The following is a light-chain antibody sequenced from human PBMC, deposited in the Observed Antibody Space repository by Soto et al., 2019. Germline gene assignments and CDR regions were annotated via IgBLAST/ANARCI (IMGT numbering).Light chain of an antibody. J-gene: IGKJ1*01. V-gene: IGKV2-28*01. CDR1: QSFLNSTGCSY. CDR2: LGS. CDR3: MQALQTPWT. Sequence: IVMTQSPLSLPVTPREPASISCRASQSFLNSTGCSYLDWYLQKPGKSPQLLIYLGSNRASGVPDRFSGSGSGTDFTLKISRVEAEDVGVYYCMQALQTPWTFGQGTKVDI.